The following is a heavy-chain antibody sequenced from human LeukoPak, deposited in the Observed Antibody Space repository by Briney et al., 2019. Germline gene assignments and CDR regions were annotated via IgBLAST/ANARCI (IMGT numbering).Heavy chain of an antibody. CDR2: INSDGSST. Sequence: GGSLRLSXAASGFTFSSSWMHWVRQAPGKGLVWVSRINSDGSSTNYADSVKGRFTISRDNAQNTPYLQMNSLRAEDTAVYYCAREGRGGYYGFDYWGQGTLVTVSS. D-gene: IGHD3-3*01. CDR1: GFTFSSSW. J-gene: IGHJ4*02. CDR3: AREGRGGYYGFDY. V-gene: IGHV3-74*01.